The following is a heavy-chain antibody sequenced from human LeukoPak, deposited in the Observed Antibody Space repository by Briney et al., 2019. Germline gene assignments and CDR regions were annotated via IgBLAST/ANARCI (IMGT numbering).Heavy chain of an antibody. Sequence: SETLSLTCTVSGGSISSYYWSWIRQPPGKGLEWLGYIYYSGSTNYNLSLKSRVTISVDTSKNQFSLKLSSVTAADTAVYYCARELPIVVATASGAFDIWGQGTMVTVSS. D-gene: IGHD3-22*01. CDR1: GGSISSYY. CDR2: IYYSGST. V-gene: IGHV4-59*01. CDR3: ARELPIVVATASGAFDI. J-gene: IGHJ3*02.